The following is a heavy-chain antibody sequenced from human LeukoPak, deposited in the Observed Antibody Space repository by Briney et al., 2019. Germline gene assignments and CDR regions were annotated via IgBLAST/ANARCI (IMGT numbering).Heavy chain of an antibody. CDR1: GYIFTGYY. V-gene: IGHV1-2*06. D-gene: IGHD2-2*01. Sequence: ASVKVSCMASGYIFTGYYMHWVRQAPGQGLEWMGRINPNSGGTNYAQKFQGRVTMTRNTPINTAYMELSRLRSDDTAVYYCARGLRGSPAFDYWGQGTLVTVSS. CDR3: ARGLRGSPAFDY. CDR2: INPNSGGT. J-gene: IGHJ4*02.